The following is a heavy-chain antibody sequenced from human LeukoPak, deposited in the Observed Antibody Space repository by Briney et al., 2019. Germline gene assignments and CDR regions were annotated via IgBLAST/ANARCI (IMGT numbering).Heavy chain of an antibody. V-gene: IGHV3-48*03. D-gene: IGHD4-23*01. CDR3: ASYPYGGNGFDY. Sequence: GGSLRLSCAAPGFTSSSYEMNWVRQALGEGLEWVSYISSSGSTIYYADSVKGRFTISRDNDKNSLYLQMNSLGAEDTAVYYCASYPYGGNGFDYWGQGTLVTVSS. CDR1: GFTSSSYE. J-gene: IGHJ4*02. CDR2: ISSSGSTI.